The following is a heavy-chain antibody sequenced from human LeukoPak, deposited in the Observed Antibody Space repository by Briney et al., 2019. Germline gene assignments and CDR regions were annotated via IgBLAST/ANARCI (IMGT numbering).Heavy chain of an antibody. CDR2: IYSGGST. Sequence: GGSLRLSCAASGFTVSSNHMSWVRQAPGKGLEWVSVIYSGGSTYYADSVKGRFTISRDNSKNTLFLQMNSLRAEDTAVYYCARAQDGDYVSTNFDYWGQGTLVTVSS. CDR3: ARAQDGDYVSTNFDY. D-gene: IGHD4-17*01. J-gene: IGHJ4*02. CDR1: GFTVSSNH. V-gene: IGHV3-53*01.